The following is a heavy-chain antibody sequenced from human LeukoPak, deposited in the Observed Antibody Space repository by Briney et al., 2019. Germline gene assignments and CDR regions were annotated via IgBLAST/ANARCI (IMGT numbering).Heavy chain of an antibody. Sequence: PGGSLRLSCAASGFTFSSYSMNWVRQAPGKGREWVSSISSSSSYIYYADSVKGRFAFCRDNAKNSLYLQMNRLRAEDTAVYYCSRARYGSGSPEYWGQGTLVAVSS. J-gene: IGHJ4*02. CDR1: GFTFSSYS. CDR3: SRARYGSGSPEY. D-gene: IGHD3-10*01. CDR2: ISSSSSYI. V-gene: IGHV3-21*01.